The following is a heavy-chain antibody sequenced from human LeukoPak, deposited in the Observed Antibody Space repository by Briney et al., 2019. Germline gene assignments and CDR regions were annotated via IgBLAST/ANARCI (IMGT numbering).Heavy chain of an antibody. D-gene: IGHD2-2*01. V-gene: IGHV3-21*01. CDR1: GFTFSSYS. J-gene: IGHJ4*02. CDR2: ISSSSSYI. Sequence: GGSLRLSCAASGFTFSSYSMNWVRQAPGKGLEWVSSISSSSSYIYYADSVKGRFTISRDNAKNSLYLQMNSLRAEDTAVYYCARGTVEYCSSTSCSFDYWGQGTLVTVSS. CDR3: ARGTVEYCSSTSCSFDY.